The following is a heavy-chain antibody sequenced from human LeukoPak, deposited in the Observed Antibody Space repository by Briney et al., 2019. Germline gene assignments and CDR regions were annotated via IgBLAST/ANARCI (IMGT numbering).Heavy chain of an antibody. CDR1: GFTFSNYW. J-gene: IGHJ4*02. CDR2: IKQDGSEK. V-gene: IGHV3-7*01. Sequence: GGFLRLSCAASGFTFSNYWMSWVRQAPGKGLEWVANIKQDGSEKYYVDSVKGRFTISRDNAKNSLYLQMNSLRAEDTAVYYCARLRIVVGYYFDYWGQGTLVTVSS. CDR3: ARLRIVVGYYFDY. D-gene: IGHD2-2*01.